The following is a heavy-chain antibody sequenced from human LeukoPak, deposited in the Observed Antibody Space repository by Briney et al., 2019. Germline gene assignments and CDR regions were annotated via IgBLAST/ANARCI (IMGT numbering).Heavy chain of an antibody. CDR2: IGGNGGDT. Sequence: GGSLRLSCAASGFTFSHYVITWVRQAPGKGLEWVSSIGGNGGDTYFANSVKGRFTIYRDNSDNRLYLQMNSLRAEDTAVYYCAKGLDIVVPYYAMDVWGQGTTVTVSS. CDR3: AKGLDIVVPYYAMDV. D-gene: IGHD2-2*01. V-gene: IGHV3-23*01. CDR1: GFTFSHYV. J-gene: IGHJ6*02.